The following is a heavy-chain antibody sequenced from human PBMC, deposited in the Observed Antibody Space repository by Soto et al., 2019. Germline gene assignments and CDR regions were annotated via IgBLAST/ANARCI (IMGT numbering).Heavy chain of an antibody. CDR1: GLSFSGSA. Sequence: GGSLILSCAMSGLSFSGSAMDWGRQASGKGLEWVGHIRRKANNYATAYAASVKGRFTISRDDSKNTAYLQMNSLKTEDSAVYYCSANDHDDHTNFDQWGQGTVVTVSS. CDR2: IRRKANNYAT. J-gene: IGHJ4*02. D-gene: IGHD3-16*01. CDR3: SANDHDDHTNFDQ. V-gene: IGHV3-73*01.